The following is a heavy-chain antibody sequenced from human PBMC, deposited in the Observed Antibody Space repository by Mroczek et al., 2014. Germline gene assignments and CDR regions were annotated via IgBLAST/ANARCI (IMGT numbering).Heavy chain of an antibody. CDR3: ASWDAGTDIAVAGTLADAFDI. CDR1: GGTFSSYA. Sequence: QVQLVQSGAEVKKPGSSVKVSCKASGGTFSSYAISWVRQAPGQGLEWMGGIIPIFGTANYAQKFQGRVTITADESTSTAYMELSSLRSEDTAVYYCASWDAGTDIAVAGTLADAFDIWGQGTMVTVSS. D-gene: IGHD6-19*01. V-gene: IGHV1-69*12. CDR2: IIPIFGTA. J-gene: IGHJ3*02.